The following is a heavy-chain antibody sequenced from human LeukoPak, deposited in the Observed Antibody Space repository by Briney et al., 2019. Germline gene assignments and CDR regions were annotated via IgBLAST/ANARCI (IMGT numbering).Heavy chain of an antibody. CDR2: IYYSGST. J-gene: IGHJ4*02. Sequence: SETLSLTCTVSGGSISSYYWSWIRQPPGKGLEWIGYIYYSGSTNYNPSLKSRVTISVDTSKNQFSLKLSSVTAADTAVYYCARTAYDSSDFYRFDYWGQGTLVTVSS. V-gene: IGHV4-59*01. CDR3: ARTAYDSSDFYRFDY. D-gene: IGHD3-22*01. CDR1: GGSISSYY.